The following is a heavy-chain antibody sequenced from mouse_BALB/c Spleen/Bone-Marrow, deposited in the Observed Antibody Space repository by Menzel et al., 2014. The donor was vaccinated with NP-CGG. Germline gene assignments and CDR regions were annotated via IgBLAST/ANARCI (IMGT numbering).Heavy chain of an antibody. CDR1: GYSFTGYT. CDR2: INPYNGGT. CDR3: ARENYGSSYGFAY. Sequence: VQLQQSGPELVKPGSSMKISCKASGYSFTGYTMNWVKQSHGKNLEWMGLINPYNGGTSYNQKFKGKATLTVNKSSSTAYMELLSLTSEDSAVYYCARENYGSSYGFAYWGQGTQVTVSA. J-gene: IGHJ3*01. V-gene: IGHV1-26*01. D-gene: IGHD1-1*01.